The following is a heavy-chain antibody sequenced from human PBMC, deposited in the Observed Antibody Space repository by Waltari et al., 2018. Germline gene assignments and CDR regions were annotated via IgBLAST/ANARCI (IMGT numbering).Heavy chain of an antibody. CDR2: VSGSGTNT. V-gene: IGHV3-23*01. J-gene: IGHJ3*02. CDR3: AKAVEIWFYAFDI. Sequence: EVQVLESGGGLVQPGGSLRLSCAASGFPFSSYAMTWVRQAPGKGLEWVASVSGSGTNTNYADSVKGRFTLSRENSKNTLHLQMNSLRAEDTAVYYCAKAVEIWFYAFDIWGQGTMVTVSS. D-gene: IGHD3-10*01. CDR1: GFPFSSYA.